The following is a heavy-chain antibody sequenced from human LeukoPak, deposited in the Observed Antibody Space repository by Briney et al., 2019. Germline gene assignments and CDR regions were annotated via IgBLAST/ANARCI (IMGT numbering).Heavy chain of an antibody. J-gene: IGHJ6*03. D-gene: IGHD5-12*01. CDR2: IIPIFGTA. V-gene: IGHV1-69*05. CDR1: GGTFSSYA. Sequence: SVKVSCKASGGTFSSYAISWVRQAPGQGLEWMGGIIPIFGTANYAQKFQGRVTITTDESTSTAYMELSSLGSEDTAVYYCARGGGYDLGEIYYYYYYMDVWGKGTTVTVSS. CDR3: ARGGGYDLGEIYYYYYYMDV.